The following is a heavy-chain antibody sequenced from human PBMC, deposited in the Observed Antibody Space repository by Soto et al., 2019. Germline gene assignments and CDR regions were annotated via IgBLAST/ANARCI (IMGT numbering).Heavy chain of an antibody. CDR1: GFTFSDYV. J-gene: IGHJ6*02. D-gene: IGHD3-3*01. Sequence: EVQLLESGGDLVQPGGSLRLSCVASGFTFSDYVMSLVRQVPGTGLEWVWWISDGGERTDYRDDVRGRFTISRDNARFTLHLQMNSLRVDDTAIYFCARDRSTDFGLDVWGQGTTVTVSS. CDR2: ISDGGERT. CDR3: ARDRSTDFGLDV. V-gene: IGHV3-23*01.